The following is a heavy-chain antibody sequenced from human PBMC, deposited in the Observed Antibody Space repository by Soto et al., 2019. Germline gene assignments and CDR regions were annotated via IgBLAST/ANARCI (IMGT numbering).Heavy chain of an antibody. CDR1: GGSISSGGYY. Sequence: SETLALTCTVSGGSISSGGYYWSWIRQHPGKGLEWIGYIYYRGSTYYNPSLKSRVTISVDTSKIQLCVRLSSGTDEETDVYYCARDTGGKSWGVIRGMDVWGQGNTVIVS. CDR2: IYYRGST. D-gene: IGHD3-10*01. J-gene: IGHJ6*02. V-gene: IGHV4-31*03. CDR3: ARDTGGKSWGVIRGMDV.